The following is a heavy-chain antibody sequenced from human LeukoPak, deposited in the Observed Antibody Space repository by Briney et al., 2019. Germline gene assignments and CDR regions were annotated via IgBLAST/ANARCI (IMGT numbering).Heavy chain of an antibody. CDR3: ARDIAPSGSWWFDS. CDR1: GYTFTEYY. J-gene: IGHJ5*01. V-gene: IGHV1-2*02. CDR2: ITLSTGDI. Sequence: ASVKVSCNAPGYTFTEYYLHWLRQAPGQGLEWMGWITLSTGDIFYAQNFQGRVTMTRFTSISTAYMQLGSLKSDDTAVYYCARDIAPSGSWWFDSWGQWTLVTVSS. D-gene: IGHD6-13*01.